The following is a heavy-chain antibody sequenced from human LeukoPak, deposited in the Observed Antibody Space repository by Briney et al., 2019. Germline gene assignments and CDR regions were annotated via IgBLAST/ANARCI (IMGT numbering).Heavy chain of an antibody. CDR3: ARSMVRGVIITLGAFDI. V-gene: IGHV1-69*02. Sequence: SVKVSCKASGGAFSSYTISWVRQAPGQGLEWMGRIIPILGIANYAQKFQGRVTITADKSTSTAYMELGSLRSEDTAVYYCARSMVRGVIITLGAFDIWGQGTMVTVSS. CDR2: IIPILGIA. D-gene: IGHD3-10*01. J-gene: IGHJ3*02. CDR1: GGAFSSYT.